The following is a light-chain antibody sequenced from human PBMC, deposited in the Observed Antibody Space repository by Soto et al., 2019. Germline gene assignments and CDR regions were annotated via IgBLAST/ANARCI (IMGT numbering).Light chain of an antibody. CDR2: DAS. Sequence: VVTHSPGTLSLSPWERATLSCRASQTVRNNYLAWYQQRPGQAPMLLIYDASIRATAIPDRFSGSGSGTDFTLTISRLEDEDFAVYYWQQYGSSGTFGEVTKVDIK. V-gene: IGKV3-20*01. J-gene: IGKJ4*02. CDR1: QTVRNNY. CDR3: QQYGSSGT.